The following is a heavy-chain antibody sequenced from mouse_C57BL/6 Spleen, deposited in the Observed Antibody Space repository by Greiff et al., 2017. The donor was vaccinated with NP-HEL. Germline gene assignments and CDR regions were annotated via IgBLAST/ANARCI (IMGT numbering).Heavy chain of an antibody. CDR2: INPYNGGT. D-gene: IGHD3-3*01. CDR3: ARGGGQLCY. V-gene: IGHV1-19*01. J-gene: IGHJ2*01. CDR1: GYTFTDYY. Sequence: VQLQQSGPVLVKPGASVKMSCKASGYTFTDYYMNWVKQSHGKSLEWIGVINPYNGGTSYNQKFKGKATLTVDKSYSTAYMELNSLTSEDSAVYYCARGGGQLCYWGQGTTLTVSS.